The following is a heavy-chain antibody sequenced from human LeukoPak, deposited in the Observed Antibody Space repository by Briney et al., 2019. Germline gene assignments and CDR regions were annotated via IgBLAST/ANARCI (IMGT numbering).Heavy chain of an antibody. Sequence: SETPSLTCTVSGDSISSGGYFWTWIRQHPGKGLEWIGYIYYSGSTYYNPSLKTRVTISVDTSKNQFSLKLTSVTAADTAVYYCARGVRFWGQGTLVAVSS. D-gene: IGHD3-16*01. CDR2: IYYSGST. V-gene: IGHV4-31*03. J-gene: IGHJ4*02. CDR1: GDSISSGGYF. CDR3: ARGVRF.